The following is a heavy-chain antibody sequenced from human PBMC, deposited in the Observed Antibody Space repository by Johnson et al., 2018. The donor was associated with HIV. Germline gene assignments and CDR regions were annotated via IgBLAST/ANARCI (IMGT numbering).Heavy chain of an antibody. V-gene: IGHV3-33*06. CDR3: VKDSETSSAPLDGAFDI. CDR2: IWHDGSND. J-gene: IGHJ3*02. D-gene: IGHD6-19*01. Sequence: QVQLVESGGGVVQPGRSLRLSCEASGFMFSRYALAWVRQAPGKGLEWVALIWHDGSNDNSADSVKGRFTLSRHNSRHTLYLQMNNVRSEDTAIYYCVKDSETSSAPLDGAFDIWGQGTTVTVSS. CDR1: GFMFSRYA.